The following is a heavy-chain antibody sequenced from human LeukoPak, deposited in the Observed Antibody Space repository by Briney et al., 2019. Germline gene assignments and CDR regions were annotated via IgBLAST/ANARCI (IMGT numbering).Heavy chain of an antibody. D-gene: IGHD3-10*01. CDR1: GGSISSSSYY. V-gene: IGHV4-39*01. J-gene: IGHJ4*02. CDR3: ASSTGSGSYYPLFDY. Sequence: PSETLSLTCTVSGGSISSSSYYWGWIRQPPGKGLEWIGSIYYSGSTYYNPSLKSRVTISVDTSKNQFSLKLSSVTAADTAVYYCASSTGSGSYYPLFDYWAREPWSPSPQ. CDR2: IYYSGST.